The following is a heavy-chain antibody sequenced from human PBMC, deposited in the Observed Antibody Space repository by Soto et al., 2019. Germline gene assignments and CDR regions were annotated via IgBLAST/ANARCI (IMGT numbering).Heavy chain of an antibody. CDR1: GGSISDDKW. CDR2: IHHSGRT. J-gene: IGHJ4*02. V-gene: IGHV4-4*02. D-gene: IGHD6-19*01. CDR3: ATNGWYCVEY. Sequence: QVQLQESGPGLVKPSETLSLTCAVSGGSISDDKWWSWVRQPPGKGLEWIAEIHHSGRTNYNPSLXSRVTISVAKSRNQFSLDLNSVTAADTAVYYCATNGWYCVEYWGQGILVTVSS.